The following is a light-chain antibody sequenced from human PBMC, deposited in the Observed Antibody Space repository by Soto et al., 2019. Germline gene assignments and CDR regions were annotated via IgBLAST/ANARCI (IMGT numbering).Light chain of an antibody. CDR3: QQYGSSPPLT. J-gene: IGKJ1*01. CDR2: GAS. Sequence: EIVLTQSPGTLSLSPGERATLSCRASQSVSSSYLAWYQQKPGQAPRLLIYGASSRATGIPDRFSGSGSGTAFTLTISRLEPEDFAVYYCQQYGSSPPLTFGQWTKVEI. V-gene: IGKV3-20*01. CDR1: QSVSSSY.